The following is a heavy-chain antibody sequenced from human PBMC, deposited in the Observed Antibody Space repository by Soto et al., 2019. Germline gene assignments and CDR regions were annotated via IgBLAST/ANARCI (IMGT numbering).Heavy chain of an antibody. V-gene: IGHV4-31*03. CDR2: IYYSGST. Sequence: QVQLQESGPGLVKPSQTLSLTCTVSGGSISSGGYYWSWIRQHPGKGLEWIGYIYYSGSTYYNPSLKSRVTISVDTSKNQFYLKLSSVTAADTAVYYCARERPYYDILTGYSPQLHNWFDPWGQGTLVTVSS. CDR3: ARERPYYDILTGYSPQLHNWFDP. J-gene: IGHJ5*02. CDR1: GGSISSGGYY. D-gene: IGHD3-9*01.